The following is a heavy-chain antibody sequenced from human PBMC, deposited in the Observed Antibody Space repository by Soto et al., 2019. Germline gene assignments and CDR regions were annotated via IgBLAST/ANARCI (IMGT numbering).Heavy chain of an antibody. CDR2: ISWDGGST. D-gene: IGHD5-18*01. Sequence: GGSLRLSCAASGFTFDDYAMHWVRQAPGKGLEWVSLISWDGGSTYYADSVKGRFTISRDNSKNSLYLQMNSLRAEDTALYYCAKVQDTAIVARHYYYYGMDVWGQGTTVTVSS. V-gene: IGHV3-43D*04. CDR3: AKVQDTAIVARHYYYYGMDV. CDR1: GFTFDDYA. J-gene: IGHJ6*02.